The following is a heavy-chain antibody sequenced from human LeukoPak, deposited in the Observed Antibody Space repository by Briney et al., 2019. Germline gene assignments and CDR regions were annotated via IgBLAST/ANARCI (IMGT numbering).Heavy chain of an antibody. CDR3: YYYYDSSSGYHLDY. D-gene: IGHD3-22*01. V-gene: IGHV3-15*01. CDR1: GFTFSSYW. CDR2: IKSKTDGGTT. J-gene: IGHJ4*02. Sequence: GGSLRLSCAASGFTFSSYWMSWVRQAPGKGLEWVGRIKSKTDGGTTDHAAPVKGRFTLSRDDSKNTQYLQMNSLISEDTAVYYCYYYYDSSSGYHLDYWGQGTLVTVSS.